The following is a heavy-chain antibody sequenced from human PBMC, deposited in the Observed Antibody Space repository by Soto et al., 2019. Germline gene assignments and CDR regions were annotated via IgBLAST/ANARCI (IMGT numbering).Heavy chain of an antibody. CDR2: IYSGGST. CDR1: GFTVSSNY. CDR3: ARDQNYIWGSYPTRYFDL. D-gene: IGHD3-16*01. J-gene: IGHJ2*01. V-gene: IGHV3-66*01. Sequence: PGGSLRLSCAASGFTVSSNYMSWVRQAPGKGLEWVSVIYSGGSTYYADSVKGRFTISRDNSKNTLYLQMNSLRAGDTAVYYCARDQNYIWGSYPTRYFDLWGRGTLVTVSS.